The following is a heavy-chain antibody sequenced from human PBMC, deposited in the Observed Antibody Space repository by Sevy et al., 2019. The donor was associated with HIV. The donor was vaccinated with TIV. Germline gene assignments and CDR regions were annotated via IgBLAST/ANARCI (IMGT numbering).Heavy chain of an antibody. D-gene: IGHD6-13*01. Sequence: GGSLRLSCAASGFTLSSYGMHWVRQAPGKGLEWVAVIWYDGSNKYYADSVKGRFTISRDNSKNTLYLQMNSLRAEDTAVYYCASDYTSLSAAGTGGLSGWGQGTLVTVSS. J-gene: IGHJ4*02. CDR1: GFTLSSYG. V-gene: IGHV3-33*01. CDR2: IWYDGSNK. CDR3: ASDYTSLSAAGTGGLSG.